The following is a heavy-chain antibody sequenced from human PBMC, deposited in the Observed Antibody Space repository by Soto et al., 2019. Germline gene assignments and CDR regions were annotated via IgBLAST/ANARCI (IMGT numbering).Heavy chain of an antibody. D-gene: IGHD4-17*01. V-gene: IGHV4-59*01. J-gene: IGHJ6*03. CDR3: ARVYGDYVPGHYYYYMDV. Sequence: SETLSLTCTVSGGSISSYYWSWIRQPPGKGLEWIGYIYYSGSTNYNPSLKSRVSISVDTFKNQFSLQLSSVTAADTAVYYCARVYGDYVPGHYYYYMDVWGKGTTVTVSS. CDR2: IYYSGST. CDR1: GGSISSYY.